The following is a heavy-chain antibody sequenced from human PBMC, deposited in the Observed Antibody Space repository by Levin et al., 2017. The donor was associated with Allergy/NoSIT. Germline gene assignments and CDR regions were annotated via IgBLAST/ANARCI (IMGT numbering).Heavy chain of an antibody. D-gene: IGHD6-6*01. CDR1: GFTLASYA. CDR3: AKDSKSIEAPYYYYGMDV. J-gene: IGHJ6*02. Sequence: GGSLRLSCAASGFTLASYAMSWVRQAPGKGLEWVSIISGSGASTYYADSVQGRFTISRDNSKKTLYLQMNSLRAEDTVVYYCAKDSKSIEAPYYYYGMDVWGQGTTVTVSS. CDR2: ISGSGAST. V-gene: IGHV3-23*01.